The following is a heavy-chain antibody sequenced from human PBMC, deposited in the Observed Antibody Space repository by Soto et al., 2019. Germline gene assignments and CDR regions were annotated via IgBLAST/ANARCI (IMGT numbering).Heavy chain of an antibody. CDR3: AINYYDSSGYLY. CDR2: IDPSGNGT. D-gene: IGHD3-22*01. J-gene: IGHJ4*02. CDR1: GHTLINYY. Sequence: QVQLVQSGAEVKKPGASVKVSCKTSGHTLINYYMHWVRQAPGQGLDWLGKIDPSGNGTSYAERFNGRITLTSDTSTKTVYVELSSLRSEGTAIYYCAINYYDSSGYLYWGQGTLVTVSS. V-gene: IGHV1-46*01.